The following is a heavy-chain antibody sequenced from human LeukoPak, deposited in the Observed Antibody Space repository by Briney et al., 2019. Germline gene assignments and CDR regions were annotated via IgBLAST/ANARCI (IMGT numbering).Heavy chain of an antibody. CDR2: IIPIFGTA. V-gene: IGHV1-69*13. J-gene: IGHJ4*02. CDR1: GYNFKSYY. Sequence: SVKVSCKASGYNFKSYYIHWVRQAPGQGLEWMGGIIPIFGTANYAQKFQGRVTITADESTSTAYMELSSLRSEDTAVYYCARAYDFWSGYYFIEFDYWGQGTLVTVSS. CDR3: ARAYDFWSGYYFIEFDY. D-gene: IGHD3-3*01.